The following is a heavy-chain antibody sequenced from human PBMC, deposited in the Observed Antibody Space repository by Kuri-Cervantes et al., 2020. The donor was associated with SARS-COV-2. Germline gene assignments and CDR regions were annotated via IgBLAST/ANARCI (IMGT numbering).Heavy chain of an antibody. V-gene: IGHV3-15*01. Sequence: GGSLSLSCAASGFTFSNAWMSWVRQAPGKGLEWVGRIKSKTDGGTTDYAAPVKGRFTISRDDSKNTLYLQMNSLKTEDTAVYYCTTDPYDFWRPHAFDIWGQGTMVTVSS. J-gene: IGHJ3*02. CDR2: IKSKTDGGTT. CDR1: GFTFSNAW. CDR3: TTDPYDFWRPHAFDI. D-gene: IGHD3-3*01.